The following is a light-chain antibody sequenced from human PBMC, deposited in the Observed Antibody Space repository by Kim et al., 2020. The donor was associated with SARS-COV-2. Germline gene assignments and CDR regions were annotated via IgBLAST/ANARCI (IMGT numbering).Light chain of an antibody. CDR1: SGSLASNY. V-gene: IGLV6-57*03. CDR3: QSYDSSNHVV. Sequence: TVTISGTRGSGSLASNYVQWYQQRPGSAPTTVIYEDNQRPSGVPDRFSGSIDSSSNSASLTISGLKTEDEADYYCQSYDSSNHVVFGGGTQLTVL. CDR2: EDN. J-gene: IGLJ2*01.